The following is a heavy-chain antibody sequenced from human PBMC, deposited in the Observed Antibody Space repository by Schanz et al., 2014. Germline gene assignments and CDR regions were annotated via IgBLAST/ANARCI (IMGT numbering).Heavy chain of an antibody. V-gene: IGHV3-30*03. CDR2: VSSDGNND. CDR3: ARDPTTESYYSAGPPIDY. J-gene: IGHJ4*02. Sequence: VQLVESGGGVVQPGRSLRLSCAASGFTFSTHVMHWVRQAPGKGLEWVALVSSDGNNDYYTDSVKGRFTISRDNSKNTLHLHRNSPRAEDTAVYNCARDPTTESYYSAGPPIDYWGQGTLLTVSS. D-gene: IGHD1-26*01. CDR1: GFTFSTHV.